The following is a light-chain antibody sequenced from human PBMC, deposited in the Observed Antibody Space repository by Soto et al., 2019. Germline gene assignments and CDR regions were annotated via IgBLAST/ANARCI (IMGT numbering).Light chain of an antibody. V-gene: IGKV1D-12*01. J-gene: IGKJ1*01. CDR1: KDISTS. CDR3: QQADSFPWT. Sequence: QVTQSQSSVSASVGDRFTITCQTSKDISTSVAWYQQKPGKAPNLLIYSASALHRGVPSRFSGSGSGADFTLTVSSLQPEDSATYYCQQADSFPWTFGQGTIV. CDR2: SAS.